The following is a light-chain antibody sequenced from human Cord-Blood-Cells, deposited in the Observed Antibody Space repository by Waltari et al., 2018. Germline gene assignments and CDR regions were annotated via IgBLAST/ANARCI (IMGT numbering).Light chain of an antibody. J-gene: IGLJ3*02. V-gene: IGLV2-14*01. Sequence: QSALTQPASVSGSPGQSITISCTGTSSDVGGYNYVSWYQQHPAKAPKLMIYDGSNRPSGVSNRFSGSKSGNTASLTISGLQAEDEADYYCSSYTSSSTRVFGGGTKLTVL. CDR1: SSDVGGYNY. CDR2: DGS. CDR3: SSYTSSSTRV.